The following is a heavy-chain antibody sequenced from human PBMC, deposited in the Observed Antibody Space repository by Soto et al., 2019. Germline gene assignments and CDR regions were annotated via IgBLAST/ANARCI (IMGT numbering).Heavy chain of an antibody. Sequence: QITLKESGPTLVRPTQTLTLTCTVSGFSLDTWGVGVGWIRQSPGKAPEWLALIYWDDDKRYSPSLKNRLTIIKDTSKNQVVLTLTNMDPVDTVTYYCARALGSWGSYYFDHWGQGTLVTVSS. J-gene: IGHJ4*02. CDR2: IYWDDDK. CDR1: GFSLDTWGVG. V-gene: IGHV2-5*02. CDR3: ARALGSWGSYYFDH. D-gene: IGHD3-16*01.